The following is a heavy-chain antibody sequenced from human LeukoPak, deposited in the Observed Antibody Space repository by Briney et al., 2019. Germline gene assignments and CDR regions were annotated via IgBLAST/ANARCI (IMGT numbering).Heavy chain of an antibody. D-gene: IGHD6-6*01. V-gene: IGHV3-48*01. CDR1: GFTFSSYS. CDR2: ISSSSSTI. J-gene: IGHJ3*02. CDR3: AKDNGRRPPVNQPKDAFDI. Sequence: PGGSLRLSCAASGFTFSSYSMNWVRQAPGKGLEWVSYISSSSSTIYYADSVKGRFTISRDNSKNTLYLQMNSLRAEDTAVYYCAKDNGRRPPVNQPKDAFDIWGQGTMVTVSS.